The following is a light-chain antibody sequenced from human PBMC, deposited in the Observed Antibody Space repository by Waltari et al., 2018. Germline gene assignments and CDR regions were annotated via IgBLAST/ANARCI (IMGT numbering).Light chain of an antibody. CDR2: GFS. Sequence: QSVLTQPPSVSGAPGQIITISCSGTKYNIGAAFAVHWYQHPPGTAPKLLLHGFSNRPAGSSDRFSGFKAGASASLVITGMQAEDEADYYCQSYDTTLSAVVFGGGTRLTVL. CDR1: KYNIGAAFA. V-gene: IGLV1-40*01. J-gene: IGLJ2*01. CDR3: QSYDTTLSAVV.